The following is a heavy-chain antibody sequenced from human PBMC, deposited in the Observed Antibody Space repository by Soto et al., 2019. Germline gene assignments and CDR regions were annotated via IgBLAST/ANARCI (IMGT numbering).Heavy chain of an antibody. J-gene: IGHJ4*02. Sequence: EVQLVESGGGLVQPGGSLKLSCTASGFTFTASTIYWVRQASGKGLECVGRIRNKANDYATASAASVKGRFTFSRGDSNNTAYLEMASLNPGDSAGYCWARRRHCTRATWQDERRGQGTLVTVSS. CDR1: GFTFTAST. CDR2: IRNKANDYAT. CDR3: ARRRHCTRATWQDER. V-gene: IGHV3-73*02. D-gene: IGHD2-8*01.